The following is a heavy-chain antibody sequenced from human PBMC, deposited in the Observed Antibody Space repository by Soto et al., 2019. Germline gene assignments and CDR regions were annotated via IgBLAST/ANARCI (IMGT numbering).Heavy chain of an antibody. CDR2: ISYDGSNK. J-gene: IGHJ6*03. V-gene: IGHV3-30*18. CDR3: AKDDILTGYYYYYYYMDV. CDR1: GFTFSSYG. Sequence: QVQLVESGGGVVQPGRSLRLSCAASGFTFSSYGMHWVRQAPGKGLEWVAVISYDGSNKYYADSVKGRFTISRDNSKNTLYLQMNSLRAEDTAVYYCAKDDILTGYYYYYYYMDVWGKGTTVTVSS. D-gene: IGHD3-9*01.